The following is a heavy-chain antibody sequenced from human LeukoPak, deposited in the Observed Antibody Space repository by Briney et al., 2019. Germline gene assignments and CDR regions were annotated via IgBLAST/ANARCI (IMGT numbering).Heavy chain of an antibody. CDR2: INHSGCT. D-gene: IGHD2-2*03. CDR1: GGSFSGYY. Sequence: SETLSLTCAVYGGSFSGYYWSWIRQPPGKGLEWIGEINHSGCTNYNPSLKSRVTISVDTSKNQFSLKLSSVTAADTAVYYCARAIGYCSSTSCRAYFDYWGQGPLVTVSS. V-gene: IGHV4-34*01. CDR3: ARAIGYCSSTSCRAYFDY. J-gene: IGHJ4*02.